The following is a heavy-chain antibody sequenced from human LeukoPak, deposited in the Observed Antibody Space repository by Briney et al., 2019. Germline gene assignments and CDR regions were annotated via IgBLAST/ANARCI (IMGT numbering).Heavy chain of an antibody. V-gene: IGHV4-39*01. CDR2: IYYSGRT. D-gene: IGHD3-22*01. Sequence: PSETLSLTCAVSGGSLSSSSYYWGWIRQPPGKGLEWDGSIYYSGRTYYNPSLKSRVTISVVTPKNQSSPKLTAVTAPATAVYYCARWGSLGPTYYYDSSGYYGPGYWGQGTLVTVSS. CDR1: GGSLSSSSYY. J-gene: IGHJ4*02. CDR3: ARWGSLGPTYYYDSSGYYGPGY.